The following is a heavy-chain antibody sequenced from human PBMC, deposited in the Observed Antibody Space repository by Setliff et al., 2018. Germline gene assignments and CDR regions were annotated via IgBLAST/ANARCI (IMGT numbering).Heavy chain of an antibody. CDR1: GASITTXX. Sequence: SETLSLTCTVSGASITTXXXSWIRQPPGKGLEWIGYIYYSGATNYNPSLQSRVTLSADTSKKQFSLKLSSVTAADTAVYYCAISTSGSSYLDHWGQGTLDTVSS. V-gene: IGHV4-59*01. J-gene: IGHJ4*02. CDR2: IYYSGAT. CDR3: AISTSGSSYLDH. D-gene: IGHD3-10*01.